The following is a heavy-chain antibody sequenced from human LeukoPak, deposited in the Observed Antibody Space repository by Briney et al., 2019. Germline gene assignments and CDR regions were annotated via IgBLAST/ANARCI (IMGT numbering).Heavy chain of an antibody. J-gene: IGHJ4*02. CDR2: ISGSGGST. CDR1: GFTFSGYA. V-gene: IGHV3-23*01. D-gene: IGHD3-3*01. CDR3: AKDREWPNWVS. Sequence: GGSLRLSCAASGFTFSGYAMSWVRQAPGKGLEWVSAISGSGGSTYYADSVKGRFTISRDNSKNTLYLQMNSLRAEDTAVYYCAKDREWPNWVSWGQGTLVTVSS.